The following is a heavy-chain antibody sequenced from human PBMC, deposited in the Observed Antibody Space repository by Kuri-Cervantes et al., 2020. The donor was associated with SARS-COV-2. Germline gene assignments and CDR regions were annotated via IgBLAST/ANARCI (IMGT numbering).Heavy chain of an antibody. CDR1: GFSLSGWW. CDR3: VCDTNRVKVY. CDR2: VKGGERDA. V-gene: IGHV3-74*01. Sequence: GESLKISCAASGFSLSGWWIHWVRQAPGKGLVWVSRVKGGERDAYYADSVKDRFTISSDSAKDMVYLEMNSLRAEDTAVYYCVCDTNRVKVYWGQGTLVTVSS. J-gene: IGHJ4*02. D-gene: IGHD5-18*01.